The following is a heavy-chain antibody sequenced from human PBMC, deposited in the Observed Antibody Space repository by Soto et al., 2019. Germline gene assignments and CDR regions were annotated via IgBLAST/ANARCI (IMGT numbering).Heavy chain of an antibody. D-gene: IGHD4-4*01. J-gene: IGHJ6*02. CDR1: GFTFSSYA. V-gene: IGHV3-30-3*01. CDR3: AREMTTADPLDYYYGMDV. CDR2: ISYDGSNK. Sequence: GGSLRLSCAASGFTFSSYAMHWVRQAPGKGLEWVAVISYDGSNKYYADSVKGRFTISRDNSKNTLYLQMNSLRAEDTAVYYCAREMTTADPLDYYYGMDVWGQGTTVTVSS.